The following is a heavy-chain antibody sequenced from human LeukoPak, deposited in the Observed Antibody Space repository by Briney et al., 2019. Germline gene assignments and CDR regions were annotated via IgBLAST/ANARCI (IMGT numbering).Heavy chain of an antibody. J-gene: IGHJ4*02. CDR1: GFTVSSNY. V-gene: IGHV3-66*01. D-gene: IGHD6-19*01. Sequence: QSGGSLRLSCATSGFTVSSNYXSWVXQAPGXGLEWVSVIYSGGSTYYADSVKGRLTISRDNSENTLYLQMNSLRAEDTAVYYCARRYITGWHFDYWGQGTLVTVSS. CDR2: IYSGGST. CDR3: ARRYITGWHFDY.